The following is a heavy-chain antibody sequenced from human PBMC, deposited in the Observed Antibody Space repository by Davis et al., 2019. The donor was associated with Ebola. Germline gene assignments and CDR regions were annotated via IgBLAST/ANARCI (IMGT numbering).Heavy chain of an antibody. Sequence: GESLKISCAASGFTFSSYSMNWVRQAPGKGLEWVSSISSSNYIYYADSVKGRFTISRDNAKNSLYLQMNSLRAEDTAVYYCARDERTGYDFWSGYPSSYGMDVWGQGTTVTVSS. V-gene: IGHV3-21*01. D-gene: IGHD3-3*01. CDR3: ARDERTGYDFWSGYPSSYGMDV. CDR1: GFTFSSYS. CDR2: ISSSNYI. J-gene: IGHJ6*02.